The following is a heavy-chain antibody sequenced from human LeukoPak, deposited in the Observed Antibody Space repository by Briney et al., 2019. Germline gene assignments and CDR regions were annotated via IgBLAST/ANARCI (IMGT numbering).Heavy chain of an antibody. CDR2: INQDGSEK. D-gene: IGHD5-18*01. CDR1: GFSLSTYW. Sequence: GGSLRLSCAASGFSLSTYWMSWVRQAPGKGLEWVTNINQDGSEKYYVDSVKGRFTVSSDNAKNSLYLLMNSLRAEDTAVYYCAKHPAGYRYGYYYGMDVWGQGTTVIVSS. V-gene: IGHV3-7*03. CDR3: AKHPAGYRYGYYYGMDV. J-gene: IGHJ6*02.